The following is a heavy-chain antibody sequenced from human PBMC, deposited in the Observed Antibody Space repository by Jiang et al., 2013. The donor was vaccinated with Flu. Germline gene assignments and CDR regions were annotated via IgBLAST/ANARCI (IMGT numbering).Heavy chain of an antibody. CDR2: ILGDGGHST. Sequence: VQLLESGGGLVQPGGSLRLSCAVSGFTVSNNYMTWVRQAPGKGLEWVSVILGDGGHSTYYADSVKGRFSISRDNSMNTLYLQMNNLRAEDTAVYYCAREATMIRGSRELAYWGQGTLVTVSS. D-gene: IGHD3-10*01. CDR3: AREATMIRGSRELAY. J-gene: IGHJ4*02. CDR1: GFTVSNNY. V-gene: IGHV3-66*01.